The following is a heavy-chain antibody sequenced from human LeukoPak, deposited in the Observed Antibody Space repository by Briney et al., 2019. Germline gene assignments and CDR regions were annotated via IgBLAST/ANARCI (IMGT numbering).Heavy chain of an antibody. Sequence: GGSLRLSCAASGFTFSSYAMTWVRQAPGKGLEWVSTIINSGATTYYADSVKGRFTISRDNSKNTLDLQMNSLRAEDTAAYYCAKDVHGDYGGLDYWGQGTLVTVSS. CDR1: GFTFSSYA. V-gene: IGHV3-23*01. D-gene: IGHD4-17*01. CDR3: AKDVHGDYGGLDY. CDR2: IINSGATT. J-gene: IGHJ4*02.